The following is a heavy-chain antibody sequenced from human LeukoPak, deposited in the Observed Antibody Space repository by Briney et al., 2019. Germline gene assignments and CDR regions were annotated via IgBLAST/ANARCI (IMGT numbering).Heavy chain of an antibody. D-gene: IGHD6-13*01. CDR1: GFTFSSYG. CDR3: ARDLAAVGTMSTWNFDL. J-gene: IGHJ2*01. Sequence: GRSLRLSCAASGFTFSSYGMHWVRQAPGKGLEWVAVISYDGSNKYYADSVKGRFTISRDNSKNTLYLQMNSLRAEDTAVYYCARDLAAVGTMSTWNFDLWGRGSLVTVSS. V-gene: IGHV3-30*03. CDR2: ISYDGSNK.